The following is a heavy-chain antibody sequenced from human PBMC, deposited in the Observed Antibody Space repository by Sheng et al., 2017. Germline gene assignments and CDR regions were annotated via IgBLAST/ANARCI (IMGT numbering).Heavy chain of an antibody. CDR3: ARDPSRVSNGWTNWFDP. J-gene: IGHJ5*02. V-gene: IGHV4-61*02. Sequence: QVQLQESGPGLVKPSETLSLICTVSGGSISTGDYQWNWIRQPAGKGLEWIGRIHLSGRTNHNPSLKSRVTISIDTSKNQFSLTVNSVTAADTAVYYCARDPSRVSNGWTNWFDPWGPGNPWSPSPQ. CDR2: IHLSGRT. D-gene: IGHD6-19*01. CDR1: GGSISTGDYQ.